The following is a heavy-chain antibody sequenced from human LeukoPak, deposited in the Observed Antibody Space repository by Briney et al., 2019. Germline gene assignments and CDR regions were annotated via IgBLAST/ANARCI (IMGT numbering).Heavy chain of an antibody. CDR2: INHSGST. D-gene: IGHD1-7*01. V-gene: IGHV4-34*01. CDR3: ARGRYNWNYSGYNWFDP. J-gene: IGHJ5*02. CDR1: GGSFSGYY. Sequence: NPSETLSLTCAVYGGSFSGYYWSWIRQPPGKGLEWIGEINHSGSTNYNPSLKSRVTISVDTSKNQFSLKLSSVTAADTAVYYCARGRYNWNYSGYNWFDPWGQGTLVTVSS.